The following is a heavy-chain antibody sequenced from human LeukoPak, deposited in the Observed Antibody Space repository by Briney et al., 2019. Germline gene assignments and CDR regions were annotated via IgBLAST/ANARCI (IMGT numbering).Heavy chain of an antibody. CDR3: AREGSDIGSSSWYSYNWFDP. CDR1: GGTFSSYA. D-gene: IGHD6-13*01. V-gene: IGHV1-69*13. CDR2: IIPIFGTA. Sequence: SVKVSCKASGGTFSSYAISWVRQAPGQGLEWMGGIIPIFGTANYAQKFQGRVTITADESTSTAYMELSSLRSEDTAVYYCAREGSDIGSSSWYSYNWFDPWGQGTLVTVSS. J-gene: IGHJ5*02.